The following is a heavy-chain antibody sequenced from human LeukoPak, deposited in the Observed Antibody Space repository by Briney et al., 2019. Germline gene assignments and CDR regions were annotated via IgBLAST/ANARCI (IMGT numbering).Heavy chain of an antibody. CDR2: INPNSGGT. V-gene: IGHV1-2*02. D-gene: IGHD2-8*02. Sequence: ASVKVSCKASGYTFTGYYMHWVRQAPGQGLEWMGWINPNSGGTNYAQKLQGRVTMTTDTSTSTAYMELRSLRSDDTAVYYCARGLVESGRMDVWGKGTTVTISS. J-gene: IGHJ6*03. CDR1: GYTFTGYY. CDR3: ARGLVESGRMDV.